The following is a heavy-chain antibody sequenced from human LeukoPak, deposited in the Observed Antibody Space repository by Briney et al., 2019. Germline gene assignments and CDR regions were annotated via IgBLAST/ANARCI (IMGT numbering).Heavy chain of an antibody. CDR1: GGSISSYY. CDR2: IYYSGST. V-gene: IGHV4-59*01. Sequence: KASETLSLTCTVSGGSISSYYWSWIRQPPGKGLEWIGYIYYSGSTNYNPSLKSRVTISVDTSKNQFPLKLSSVTAADTAVYYCARSKSRYCSSTSCYDLSYWGQGTLVTVSS. D-gene: IGHD2-2*01. J-gene: IGHJ4*02. CDR3: ARSKSRYCSSTSCYDLSY.